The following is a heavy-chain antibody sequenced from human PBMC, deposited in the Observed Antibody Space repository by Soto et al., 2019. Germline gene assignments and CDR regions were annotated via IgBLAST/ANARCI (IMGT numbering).Heavy chain of an antibody. V-gene: IGHV1-3*01. CDR1: GYTFTSYA. D-gene: IGHD1-26*01. CDR3: ASSATTADYYYGMDV. J-gene: IGHJ6*02. CDR2: INAGNGNT. Sequence: VASVKVSCKASGYTFTSYAMHWVRQAPGQRLEWMGWINAGNGNTKYSQKFQGRVTITRDTSASTAYMEPSSLRSEDTAVYYCASSATTADYYYGMDVWGQGTTVTVSS.